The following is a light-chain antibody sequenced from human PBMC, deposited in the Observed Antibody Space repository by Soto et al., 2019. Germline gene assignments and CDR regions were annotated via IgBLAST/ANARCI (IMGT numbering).Light chain of an antibody. CDR3: QQYNNWPSLT. Sequence: EIVMTQSPATLSVSPGERATLSCRTSQSVSSNLAWYQQNPGQAPTLLIYGASIRATGIPARLSGSGSGTDFTLTISSLQSEDVAVDYCQQYNNWPSLTFGGGTKVEIK. V-gene: IGKV3-15*01. CDR2: GAS. J-gene: IGKJ4*01. CDR1: QSVSSN.